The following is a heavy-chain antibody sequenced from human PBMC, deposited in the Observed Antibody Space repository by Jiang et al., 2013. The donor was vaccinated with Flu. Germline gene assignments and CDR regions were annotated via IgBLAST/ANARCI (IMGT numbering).Heavy chain of an antibody. CDR2: IYPGDSDT. CDR3: ARQKGIAVAGTWENWFDP. D-gene: IGHD6-19*01. Sequence: SGYSFTSYWIGWVRQMPGKGLEWMGIIYPGDSDTRYSPSFQGQVTISADKSVSTAYLQWSSLKASDTAMYYCARQKGIAVAGTWENWFDPWGQGTLVTVSS. CDR1: GYSFTSYW. V-gene: IGHV5-51*01. J-gene: IGHJ5*02.